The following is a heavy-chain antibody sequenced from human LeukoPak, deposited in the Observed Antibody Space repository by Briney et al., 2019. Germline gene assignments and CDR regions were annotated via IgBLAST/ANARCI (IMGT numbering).Heavy chain of an antibody. D-gene: IGHD6-6*01. J-gene: IGHJ4*02. CDR3: ARDLGSSGYYFDY. V-gene: IGHV3-30*04. Sequence: GGPLRLSCAASGFTFSSYAMHWVRQAPGKGLEWVAVISYDGSNKYYADSVKGRFTISRDNSKNTLYLQMNSLRAEDTAVYYCARDLGSSGYYFDYWGQGTLVTVSS. CDR1: GFTFSSYA. CDR2: ISYDGSNK.